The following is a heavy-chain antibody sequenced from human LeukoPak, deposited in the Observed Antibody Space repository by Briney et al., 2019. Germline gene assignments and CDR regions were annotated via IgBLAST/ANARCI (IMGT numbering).Heavy chain of an antibody. CDR2: INHSGST. Sequence: SETLSLTCAVYGGSFSGYYWSWIRQPPGKGLEWIGEINHSGSTNYNPSLKSRVNISVDTSKNQFSLKLSSVTAADTAVYYCARGGSDSSSWYTILYYFDYWGQGTLVTVSS. CDR3: ARGGSDSSSWYTILYYFDY. CDR1: GGSFSGYY. V-gene: IGHV4-34*01. D-gene: IGHD6-13*01. J-gene: IGHJ4*02.